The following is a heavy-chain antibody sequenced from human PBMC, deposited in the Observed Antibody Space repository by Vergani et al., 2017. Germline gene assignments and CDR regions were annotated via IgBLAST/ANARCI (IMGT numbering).Heavy chain of an antibody. CDR1: GGTFSSYA. J-gene: IGHJ6*03. D-gene: IGHD2-2*01. V-gene: IGHV1-69*01. Sequence: QVQLVQSGAEVKKPGSSVKVSCKASGGTFSSYAISWVRQAPGQGLEWMGGIIPIFGTANYAQKFQGRVTITADDSTSTAYMELSSLRSEDTAVYYCARDRCXSTSCQEGIYYMDVWGKGTTVTVSS. CDR3: ARDRCXSTSCQEGIYYMDV. CDR2: IIPIFGTA.